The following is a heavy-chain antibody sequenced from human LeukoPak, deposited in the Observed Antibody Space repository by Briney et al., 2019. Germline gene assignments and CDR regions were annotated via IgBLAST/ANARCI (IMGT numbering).Heavy chain of an antibody. V-gene: IGHV3-9*01. D-gene: IGHD1-26*01. Sequence: GGSLRLSCAASGFTFDDYAMHWVRHAPGKGLEWVSGISWNSGSIGYADSVKGRFTISRDTAKNSLYLQMNSLRAEDTASYYCAKDSSSVVGGDYYYYYGMDVWGQGTTVTVSS. J-gene: IGHJ6*02. CDR2: ISWNSGSI. CDR3: AKDSSSVVGGDYYYYYGMDV. CDR1: GFTFDDYA.